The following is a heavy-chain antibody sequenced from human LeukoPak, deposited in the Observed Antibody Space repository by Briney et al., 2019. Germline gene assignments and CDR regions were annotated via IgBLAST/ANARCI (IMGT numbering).Heavy chain of an antibody. CDR1: GGSFSGYY. CDR3: ADAYGSGSYDY. D-gene: IGHD3-10*01. V-gene: IGHV4-34*01. CDR2: INHSGST. Sequence: PSETLSLTCAVYGGSFSGYYWSWIRQPPGKGLEWIGEINHSGSTNYNPSLRSRVTISVDTSKNQFSLKQSSVTAADTAVYYCADAYGSGSYDYWGQGTLVTVSS. J-gene: IGHJ4*02.